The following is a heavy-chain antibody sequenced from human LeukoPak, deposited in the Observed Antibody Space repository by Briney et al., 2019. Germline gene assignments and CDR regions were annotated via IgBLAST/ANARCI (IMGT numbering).Heavy chain of an antibody. V-gene: IGHV4-34*01. J-gene: IGHJ5*02. D-gene: IGHD3-3*01. CDR3: ARFVSGYDFWSGYYKYNWFDP. CDR1: GGSFSGYY. CDR2: IYHSGST. Sequence: ASETLSLTCAVYGGSFSGYYWSWIRQPPGKGLEWSGSIYHSGSTYYNPSLKSRVTISVDTSKNQFSLKLSSVTAADTAVYYCARFVSGYDFWSGYYKYNWFDPWGQGTLVTVSS.